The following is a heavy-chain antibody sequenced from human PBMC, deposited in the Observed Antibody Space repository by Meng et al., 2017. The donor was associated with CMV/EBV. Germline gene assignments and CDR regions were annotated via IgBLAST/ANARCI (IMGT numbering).Heavy chain of an antibody. V-gene: IGHV1-18*01. Sequence: ASVKVSCKASGYTFTSYGISWVRQAPGQGLEWMGWISAYNGNTNYAQKLQGRVTMTTDTSTSTAYMELRSLRSDDTAVYYCARDWPPPTVTTAYYSYGMDVWGQGTTVTVSS. J-gene: IGHJ6*02. CDR1: GYTFTSYG. CDR2: ISAYNGNT. D-gene: IGHD4-11*01. CDR3: ARDWPPPTVTTAYYSYGMDV.